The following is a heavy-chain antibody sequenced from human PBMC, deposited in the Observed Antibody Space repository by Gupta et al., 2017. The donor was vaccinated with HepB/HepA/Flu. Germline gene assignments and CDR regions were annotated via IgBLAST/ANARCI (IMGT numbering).Heavy chain of an antibody. V-gene: IGHV4-39*01. J-gene: IGHJ5*02. D-gene: IGHD2/OR15-2a*01. CDR1: GGSITSSSYY. CDR2: IYSPGGT. CDR3: ARPGSKYSWFDH. Sequence: QLQLEESCPGLVKPSETLSLTCTVSGGSITSSSYYWGWSRQPPGKGREWIGSIYSPGGTHHNPARKSRVNISKDTDKKMFSRRLRFMSVEEKAIYYCARPGSKYSWFDHWDHGNLATVS.